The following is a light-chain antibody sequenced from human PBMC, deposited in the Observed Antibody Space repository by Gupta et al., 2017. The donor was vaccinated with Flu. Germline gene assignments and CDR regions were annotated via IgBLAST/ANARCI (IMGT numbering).Light chain of an antibody. J-gene: IGKJ2*03. CDR3: QRSYANRYS. Sequence: DIQMTQSPSSLSASVGDRVTITCRASQSISSYLNWYQQKPGKAPKLLIYAASSLQSGVPSRFSGSGSGTDFTLTISRLQPEDFATYYCQRSYANRYSFGQGTKLEIK. V-gene: IGKV1-39*01. CDR1: QSISSY. CDR2: AAS.